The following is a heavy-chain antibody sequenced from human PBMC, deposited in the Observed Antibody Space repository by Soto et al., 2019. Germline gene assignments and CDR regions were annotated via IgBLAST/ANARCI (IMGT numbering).Heavy chain of an antibody. V-gene: IGHV1-69*05. J-gene: IGHJ5*02. Sequence: SVKVSCKASGGTFSSYAISCVRQAPGQGLEWMGGIIPIFGTANYAQKFQGRVTITRDTSASTAYMELSSLRSEDTAVYYCARGFPLWFDPWGQGTLVTVSS. CDR1: GGTFSSYA. CDR2: IIPIFGTA. CDR3: ARGFPLWFDP. D-gene: IGHD3-3*01.